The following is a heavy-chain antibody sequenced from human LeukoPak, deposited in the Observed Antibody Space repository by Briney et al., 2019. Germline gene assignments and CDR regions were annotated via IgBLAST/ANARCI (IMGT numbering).Heavy chain of an antibody. J-gene: IGHJ4*02. Sequence: PGGSLRLSCAASALTVTNTYMSWVRQAPGMGLEWVSDIYIGGSTYYEDSVKGRFTISRDSSENTVDLQMTSLRVEDTAVYYCARCKIGSHFDYWGQGTLVTVSS. CDR2: IYIGGST. D-gene: IGHD1-26*01. CDR1: ALTVTNTY. V-gene: IGHV3-53*01. CDR3: ARCKIGSHFDY.